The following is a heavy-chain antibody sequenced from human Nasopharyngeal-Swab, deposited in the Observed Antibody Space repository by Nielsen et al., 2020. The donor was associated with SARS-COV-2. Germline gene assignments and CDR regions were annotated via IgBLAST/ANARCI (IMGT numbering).Heavy chain of an antibody. CDR3: ARVRYSYGYAQFDY. D-gene: IGHD5-18*01. CDR1: GFTFSSYE. J-gene: IGHJ4*02. CDR2: ISSTGSTI. V-gene: IGHV3-48*03. Sequence: GEFLKISCAASGFTFSSYEMNRVRQAPGKGLEWVSYISSTGSTIYYADSVKGRFTISRDNAKNSLYLQMNSLRAEDTAVYYCARVRYSYGYAQFDYWGQGTLVTVSS.